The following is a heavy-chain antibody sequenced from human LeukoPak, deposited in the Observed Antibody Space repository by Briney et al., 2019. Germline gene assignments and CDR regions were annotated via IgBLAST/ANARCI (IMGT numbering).Heavy chain of an antibody. CDR1: GGSFSSYY. V-gene: IGHV4-39*07. J-gene: IGHJ4*02. CDR3: ASIVKDILSGPTPGLPDS. Sequence: SETLSLTCTVSGGSFSSYYWSWIRQPPGKGLEWIGSIYRSGRTYYNSSLNSRVTLSVDTSKSQFSLRLNSVTAADTAVYYCASIVKDILSGPTPGLPDSWGPGTLVTVSS. CDR2: IYRSGRT. D-gene: IGHD3-9*01.